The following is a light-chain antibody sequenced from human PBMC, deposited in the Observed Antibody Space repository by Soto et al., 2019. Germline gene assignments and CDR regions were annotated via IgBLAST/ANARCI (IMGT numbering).Light chain of an antibody. Sequence: DIQMTQSPSSLSASVGDRVTITCRASHGISNYLAWYQQKPGKVPKLLIYAASTLQSGVPSRFSGSGSGTDFNLTISSLQPEDVATYYCQKYNSAPLTFGGGTKVEIK. J-gene: IGKJ4*01. CDR1: HGISNY. CDR3: QKYNSAPLT. CDR2: AAS. V-gene: IGKV1-27*01.